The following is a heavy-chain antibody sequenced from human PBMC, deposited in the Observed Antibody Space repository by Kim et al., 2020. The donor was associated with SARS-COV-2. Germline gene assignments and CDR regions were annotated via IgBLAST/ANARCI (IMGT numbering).Heavy chain of an antibody. D-gene: IGHD6-6*01. V-gene: IGHV1-69*13. Sequence: SVKVSCKASGGTFSSYAISWVRQAPGQGLEWMGGIIPIFGTANYAQKFQGRVTITADESTSTAYMELSSLRSEDTAVYYCASCIAARGYGMDVWGQGTTVTVSS. CDR3: ASCIAARGYGMDV. CDR1: GGTFSSYA. CDR2: IIPIFGTA. J-gene: IGHJ6*02.